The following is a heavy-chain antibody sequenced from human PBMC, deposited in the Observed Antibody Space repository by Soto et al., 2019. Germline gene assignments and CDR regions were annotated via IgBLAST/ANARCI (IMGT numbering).Heavy chain of an antibody. CDR3: ARDQSSGYDSDY. Sequence: SDTLSLTCTVSGGSISSSSYYWGWIRQPPGKGLEWIGSIYYSGSTYYNPSLKSRVTMSVDTSKNQFSLKLSSVTAADTAVYYCARDQSSGYDSDYWGQGTLVTVSS. V-gene: IGHV4-39*02. CDR2: IYYSGST. CDR1: GGSISSSSYY. D-gene: IGHD5-12*01. J-gene: IGHJ4*02.